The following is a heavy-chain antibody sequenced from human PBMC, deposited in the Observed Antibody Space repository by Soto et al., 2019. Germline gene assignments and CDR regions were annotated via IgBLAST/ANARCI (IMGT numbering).Heavy chain of an antibody. CDR2: IYYSGST. CDR3: AREKVYDFWSGYSQRGDWFDP. V-gene: IGHV4-30-4*01. Sequence: PSETLSLTCTVSGGSISSGDYYWSWIRQPPGKGLEWIGYIYYSGSTYYNPSLKSRVTISVDTSKSQFSLKLSSVTAADTAVYYCAREKVYDFWSGYSQRGDWFDPWGQGTLVTVSS. CDR1: GGSISSGDYY. J-gene: IGHJ5*02. D-gene: IGHD3-3*01.